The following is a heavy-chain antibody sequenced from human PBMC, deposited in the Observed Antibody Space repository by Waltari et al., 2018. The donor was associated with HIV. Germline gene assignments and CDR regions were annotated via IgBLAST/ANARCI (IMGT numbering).Heavy chain of an antibody. CDR2: IIPILGIA. D-gene: IGHD3-3*01. J-gene: IGHJ4*02. CDR3: ARDPGVVFWSGYYGPPLPYFDY. Sequence: QVQLVQSGAEVKKPGSSVKVSCKASGGTFSSYAISWVRQAPGQGLEGVGRIIPILGIANYAQKFQGRVTITADKSTSTAYMELSSLRSEDTAVYYCARDPGVVFWSGYYGPPLPYFDYWGQGTLVTVSS. V-gene: IGHV1-69*04. CDR1: GGTFSSYA.